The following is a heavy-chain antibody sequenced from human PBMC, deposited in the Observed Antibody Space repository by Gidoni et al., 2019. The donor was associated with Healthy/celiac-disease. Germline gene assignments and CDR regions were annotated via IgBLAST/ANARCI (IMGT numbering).Heavy chain of an antibody. V-gene: IGHV3-33*01. CDR2: IWYDGRNK. CDR3: ARARAKRLGYGMDV. J-gene: IGHJ6*02. D-gene: IGHD3-16*01. Sequence: QLQLVESGRGVVQPGWSLRLSCAASGFTFSSYGMHWVRQAPGKGLEWVAVIWYDGRNKYYADSVKGRFTISRDNSKNTLYLQINSLRAEDTAVYYCARARAKRLGYGMDVWGQGTTVTVSS. CDR1: GFTFSSYG.